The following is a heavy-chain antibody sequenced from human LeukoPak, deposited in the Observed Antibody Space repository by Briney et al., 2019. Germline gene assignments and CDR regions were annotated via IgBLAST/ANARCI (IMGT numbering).Heavy chain of an antibody. J-gene: IGHJ4*02. V-gene: IGHV3-30*18. CDR2: ISYDGSNK. CDR1: GFTFSSYG. CDR3: AKGGSSDY. Sequence: GGSLRLSCAASGFTFSSYGMHWVRQAPGKGLEWVAVISYDGSNKYYADSVKGRFTISRDNSKNTLYLQMNSLRAEDTAVYYCAKGGSSDYWGQGTLVTVPS. D-gene: IGHD3-16*01.